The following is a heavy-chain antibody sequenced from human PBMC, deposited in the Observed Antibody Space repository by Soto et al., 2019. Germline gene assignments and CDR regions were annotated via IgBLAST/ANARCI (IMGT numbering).Heavy chain of an antibody. CDR1: GYNFANYW. D-gene: IGHD6-13*01. J-gene: IGHJ3*02. CDR2: IFPGDSDT. Sequence: GESLKISCKGSGYNFANYWTGWVRQMPGKGLEWMGMIFPGDSDTKNSPSLQGQTTMSVDKSDSSAYLQWRSLKASDTAMYYCAAGYTTGPDAFDIWGQGTMVTVSS. CDR3: AAGYTTGPDAFDI. V-gene: IGHV5-51*01.